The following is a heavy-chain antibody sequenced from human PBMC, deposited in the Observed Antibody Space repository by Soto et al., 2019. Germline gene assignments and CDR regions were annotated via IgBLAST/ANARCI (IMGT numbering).Heavy chain of an antibody. V-gene: IGHV3-64D*06. CDR1: GFTFSSYA. J-gene: IGHJ2*01. CDR3: VKVSGTYYYDSSGPGWYVDL. Sequence: PGESLRLSCSASGFTFSSYAMHWVRQAPEKGLEYVSAISSNGGSTYYADSVKGRFTISRDNSKNTLYLKMSSLRAEDTAVYYCVKVSGTYYYDSSGPGWYVDLWGRGTLVTVSS. CDR2: ISSNGGST. D-gene: IGHD3-22*01.